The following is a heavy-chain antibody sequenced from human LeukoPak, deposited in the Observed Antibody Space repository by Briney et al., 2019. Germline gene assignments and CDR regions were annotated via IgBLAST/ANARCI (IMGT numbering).Heavy chain of an antibody. Sequence: PSETLSLTCTVSGGSISSYYWSWIRQPPGKGLEWIGYIYYSGTTKYNPSLKSRVTISVDTSKNQFSLKLSSVTAADTAVYYCARGEYQLPDGYWGQGTLVTVSS. CDR3: ARGEYQLPDGY. D-gene: IGHD2-2*01. CDR1: GGSISSYY. V-gene: IGHV4-59*12. J-gene: IGHJ4*02. CDR2: IYYSGTT.